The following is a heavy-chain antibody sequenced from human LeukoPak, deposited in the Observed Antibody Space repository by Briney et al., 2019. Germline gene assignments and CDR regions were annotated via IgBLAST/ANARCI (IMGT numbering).Heavy chain of an antibody. Sequence: GRSLRLACAASGFTFSGYAMPWVRQAPGKGLEWVAVISYDGSNKYYADSVKGRFTISRDSSKNTLYLQMNSLRPEDTGVYYCAKRKKTWELDYWGQGTLVTVSS. J-gene: IGHJ4*02. D-gene: IGHD1-26*01. CDR2: ISYDGSNK. CDR1: GFTFSGYA. V-gene: IGHV3-30*18. CDR3: AKRKKTWELDY.